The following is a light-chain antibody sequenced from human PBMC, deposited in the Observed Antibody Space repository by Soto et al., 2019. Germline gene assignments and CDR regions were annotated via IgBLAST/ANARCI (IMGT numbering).Light chain of an antibody. V-gene: IGKV1-33*01. CDR3: QQYDNLPLT. CDR1: QDIRSD. J-gene: IGKJ4*01. CDR2: DAS. Sequence: IQMTQFPSSLSASVGDRVSITCRASQDIRSDLGWYQQRPGKAPKLLIYDASNLETGAPSRFSGSGSGTDFTFTISSLQPEDIATYYCQQYDNLPLTFGGGTKVDIK.